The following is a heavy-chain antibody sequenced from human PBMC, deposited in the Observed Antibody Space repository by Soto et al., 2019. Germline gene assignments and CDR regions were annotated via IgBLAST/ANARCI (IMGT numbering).Heavy chain of an antibody. CDR2: FYSTENT. Sequence: PGGTLSLSCPGSGVLLTAFHWSWIRQPAGKRLEWIGYFYSTENTNYNPSLKSRVTMSVDTSKNQFSLKLRSVTAADTALYYCARNNFGSGTWFDPWGQGTLVTGSS. D-gene: IGHD3-10*01. CDR1: GVLLTAFH. J-gene: IGHJ5*02. CDR3: ARNNFGSGTWFDP. V-gene: IGHV4-4*07.